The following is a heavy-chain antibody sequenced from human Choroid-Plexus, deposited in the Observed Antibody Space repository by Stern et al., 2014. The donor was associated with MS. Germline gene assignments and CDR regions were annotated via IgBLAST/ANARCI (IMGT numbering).Heavy chain of an antibody. CDR2: VPYDGSNK. J-gene: IGHJ5*02. Sequence: QLVQSGGGVVQPGRPLRLSCVASGFTLGSCAMHWVRQAPGKGLEWVAGVPYDGSNKYYADSVKGRFTISRDNSQNTLYMQMSSLRPEDTAVYYCAKDRQYLTYFFDHWGQGSLVTVSS. V-gene: IGHV3-30*18. D-gene: IGHD2/OR15-2a*01. CDR1: GFTLGSCA. CDR3: AKDRQYLTYFFDH.